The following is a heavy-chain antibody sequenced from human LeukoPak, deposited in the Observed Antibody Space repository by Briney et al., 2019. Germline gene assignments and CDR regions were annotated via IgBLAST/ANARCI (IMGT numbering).Heavy chain of an antibody. V-gene: IGHV3-30*18. CDR1: GFTFNRYG. CDR3: AKVELGDYDILTGYPDS. CDR2: MSYDGSKT. Sequence: PGRSLRLSCGASGFTFNRYGMQWVRQAPGKGLEWVAVMSYDGSKTYHRDSVRGRFTISRDNAKNTLYLQMNSLRDEDTAMYYCAKVELGDYDILTGYPDSWGQGTLVTVSS. D-gene: IGHD3-9*01. J-gene: IGHJ5*01.